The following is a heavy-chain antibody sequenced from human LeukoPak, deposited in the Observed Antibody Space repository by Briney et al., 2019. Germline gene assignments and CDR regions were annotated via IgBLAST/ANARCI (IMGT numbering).Heavy chain of an antibody. CDR1: GFTFSNYL. CDR3: TRGVVLNAFDI. CDR2: INSDGSIT. V-gene: IGHV3-74*01. J-gene: IGHJ3*02. D-gene: IGHD3-22*01. Sequence: GGSLRLSCAASGFTFSNYLMHWVRQAPGKGLVWVSRINSDGSITNYADAVKGQFTVSRDNAKNTLYLQMNSLRAEDAAVYYCTRGVVLNAFDIWGQGTMVTVSS.